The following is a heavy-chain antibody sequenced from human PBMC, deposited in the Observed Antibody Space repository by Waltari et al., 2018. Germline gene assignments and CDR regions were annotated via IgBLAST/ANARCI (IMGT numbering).Heavy chain of an antibody. CDR3: TSGYRYVDTAMDRTVDY. Sequence: EVQLVESGGGLVQPGRSLRLSCTASGFTFGDYAMSWVRQAPGKGLEWVGFIRSKAYGGTTEYAASVKGRFTISRDDSKSIAYLQMNSLKTEDTAVYYCTSGYRYVDTAMDRTVDYWGQGTLVTVSS. D-gene: IGHD5-18*01. J-gene: IGHJ4*02. V-gene: IGHV3-49*04. CDR2: IRSKAYGGTT. CDR1: GFTFGDYA.